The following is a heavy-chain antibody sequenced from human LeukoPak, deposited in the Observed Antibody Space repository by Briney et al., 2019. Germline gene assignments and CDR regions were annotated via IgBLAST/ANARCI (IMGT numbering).Heavy chain of an antibody. D-gene: IGHD3-10*02. V-gene: IGHV4-30-2*01. Sequence: PSETLSLTCTVSGGSISSGGYYWSWIRQPPGKGLEWIGYIYHSGGTYYNPSLKSRVTISVDRSKNQFSLKLSSVTAADTAVYYCARVCSQRYFDYWGQGTLVTVSS. CDR1: GGSISSGGYY. J-gene: IGHJ4*02. CDR3: ARVCSQRYFDY. CDR2: IYHSGGT.